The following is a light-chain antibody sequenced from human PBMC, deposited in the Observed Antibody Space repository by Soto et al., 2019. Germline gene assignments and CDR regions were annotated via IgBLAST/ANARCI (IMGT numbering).Light chain of an antibody. CDR2: SAS. CDR1: QNVISN. V-gene: IGKV3-15*01. CDR3: QQYYEWPRGT. J-gene: IGKJ1*01. Sequence: MTQSPSSLSASVGDRVTLSCRASQNVISNLAWYQQRPGQAPRLLIYSASTRATGIPARFSGSGSGTEFTLTISSLQSGDAAVYYCQQYYEWPRGTFGQGTKVEIK.